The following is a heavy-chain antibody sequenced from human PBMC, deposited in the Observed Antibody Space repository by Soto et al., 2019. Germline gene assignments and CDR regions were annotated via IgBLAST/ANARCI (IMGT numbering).Heavy chain of an antibody. CDR1: GYTITSSG. Sequence: ASVKVSCKASGYTITSSGISWVRHAPGQEIEWMGWISAYNGNTKYAQKLQGRVTMTTDTSTSTAYMELRSLRSDDTAVYYCARDSGDYDFWSGYYTGYFDYWAQGALVTVSA. V-gene: IGHV1-18*01. J-gene: IGHJ4*02. D-gene: IGHD3-3*01. CDR3: ARDSGDYDFWSGYYTGYFDY. CDR2: ISAYNGNT.